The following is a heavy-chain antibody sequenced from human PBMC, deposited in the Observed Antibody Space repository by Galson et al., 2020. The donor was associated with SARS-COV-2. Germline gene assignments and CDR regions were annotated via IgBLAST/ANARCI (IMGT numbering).Heavy chain of an antibody. CDR1: GFTFSDCA. D-gene: IGHD6-6*01. CDR3: AREGGSGIVAAPVDY. V-gene: IGHV3-33*01. J-gene: IGHJ4*02. CDR2: IWYDGRNK. Sequence: PGGSLRLSCAVSGFTFSDCAMHWVRQAPGKGLEWVAVIWYDGRNKYYADSVKGRFTISRDNSENTLYLQMNSLRAEDTAVYYCAREGGSGIVAAPVDYWGQGTLVTVSS.